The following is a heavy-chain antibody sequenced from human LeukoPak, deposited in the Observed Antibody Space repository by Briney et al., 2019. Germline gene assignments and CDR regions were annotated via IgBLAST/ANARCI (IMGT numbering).Heavy chain of an antibody. Sequence: SETLSLTCTVSGGSISSYPISSYSWSWIRQPPGRGLEWIGYIYYSGSTTYNPSLKSRLTISLDTSKNQFSLKLSSVTAADTAVYYCARPSITSGVVRPWGIAFDIWGQGTMVTVSS. V-gene: IGHV4-61*05. CDR2: IYYSGST. J-gene: IGHJ3*02. CDR3: ARPSITSGVVRPWGIAFDI. D-gene: IGHD3-16*01. CDR1: GGSISSYPISSYS.